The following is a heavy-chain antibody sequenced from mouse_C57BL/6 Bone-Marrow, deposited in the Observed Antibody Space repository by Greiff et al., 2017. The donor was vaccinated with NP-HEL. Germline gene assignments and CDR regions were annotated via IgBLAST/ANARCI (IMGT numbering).Heavy chain of an antibody. Sequence: EVKLVESGGGLVQSGRSLRLSCATSGFTFSDFYMEWVRQAPGKGLEWIAASRNKANDYTTEYSASVKGRFIVSRDTSQSILYLQMNALRAEDTAIYYCARGHSSGYVGFAYWGQGTLVTVSA. CDR1: GFTFSDFY. CDR3: ARGHSSGYVGFAY. D-gene: IGHD3-2*02. V-gene: IGHV7-1*01. J-gene: IGHJ3*01. CDR2: SRNKANDYTT.